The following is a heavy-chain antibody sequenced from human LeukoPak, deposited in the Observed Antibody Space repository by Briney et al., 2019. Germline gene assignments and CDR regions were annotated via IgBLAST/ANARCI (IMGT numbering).Heavy chain of an antibody. CDR2: IYYSGST. CDR3: ARPIWYSSSWSTGGWFDP. J-gene: IGHJ5*02. D-gene: IGHD6-13*01. V-gene: IGHV4-38-2*02. Sequence: SETLSLTCTVSGYSISSGYYWGWIRQPPGKGLEWIGSIYYSGSTYYNPSLKSRVTMSVDTSKNQFSLTLNSVTAADTGVYYCARPIWYSSSWSTGGWFDPWGQGTLVTVSS. CDR1: GYSISSGYY.